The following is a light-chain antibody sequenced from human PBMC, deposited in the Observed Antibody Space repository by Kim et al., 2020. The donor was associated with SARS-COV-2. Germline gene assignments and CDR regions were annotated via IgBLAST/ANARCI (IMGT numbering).Light chain of an antibody. Sequence: SSVGDRVTFTCRASQGINNHVAWFQQKSGKAPKSLIYGASSLQSGVPSRFSGSGFGTDFTLTISSLQPEDIATYYCQQYSLFPLTFGGGTKVDIK. V-gene: IGKV1-16*01. J-gene: IGKJ4*01. CDR1: QGINNH. CDR3: QQYSLFPLT. CDR2: GAS.